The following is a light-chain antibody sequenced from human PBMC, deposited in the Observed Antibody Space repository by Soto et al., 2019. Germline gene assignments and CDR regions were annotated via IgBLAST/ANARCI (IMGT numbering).Light chain of an antibody. Sequence: EIVLTQSPGTLSLSPGERTTLSCRASQSVSTSYFAWYQHQPGQVPRLLIYGAASRATGIPDRFSGSGSGTDFTLTISRLEPEDFAVYYCQHYGSSPPMYTFGQGTKLEI. J-gene: IGKJ2*01. CDR2: GAA. CDR3: QHYGSSPPMYT. V-gene: IGKV3-20*01. CDR1: QSVSTSY.